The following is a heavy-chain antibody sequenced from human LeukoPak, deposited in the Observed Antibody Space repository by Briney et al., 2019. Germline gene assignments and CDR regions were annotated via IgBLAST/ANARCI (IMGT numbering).Heavy chain of an antibody. V-gene: IGHV1-46*01. J-gene: IGHJ4*02. Sequence: GASVKVSCKASGYTFTSYYLHWVRQAPGQGPEWMGMINPNSGGTDYAQKFQGRVTMTRDTSTSTVYMELSSLRSEDTAVYHCARDDAAAGTVFDYWGQGTLVTVSS. CDR2: INPNSGGT. CDR3: ARDDAAAGTVFDY. CDR1: GYTFTSYY. D-gene: IGHD6-13*01.